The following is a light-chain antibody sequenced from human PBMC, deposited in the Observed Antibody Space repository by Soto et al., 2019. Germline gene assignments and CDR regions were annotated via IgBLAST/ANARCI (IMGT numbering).Light chain of an antibody. CDR3: QQYGRSPRT. CDR1: QSVSSNY. V-gene: IGKV3-20*01. J-gene: IGKJ3*01. CDR2: GAS. Sequence: EIVLTQSPGTLSLSPGERATLSCRASQSVSSNYLAWYQQKPGQAPRLLIYGASSRATGIPDRFSGSGSGTDFTLTIGRLEPEDFAVYYCQQYGRSPRTFGPGTKVDIK.